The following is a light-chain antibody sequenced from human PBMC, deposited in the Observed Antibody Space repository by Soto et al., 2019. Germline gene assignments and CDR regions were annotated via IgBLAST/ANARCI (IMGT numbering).Light chain of an antibody. CDR1: RSISSW. CDR3: QHRAT. Sequence: DIQMTQSPSTLSASVGDRVTITCRASRSISSWLAWYQQKPGKAPKLLIYKASSLESGVPSRFSGSGSGTEFTLTISSLQPDDFATYYCQHRATFGQGTRLEI. CDR2: KAS. V-gene: IGKV1-5*03. J-gene: IGKJ5*01.